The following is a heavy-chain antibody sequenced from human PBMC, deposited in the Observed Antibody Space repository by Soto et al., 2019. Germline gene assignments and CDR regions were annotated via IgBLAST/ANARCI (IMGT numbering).Heavy chain of an antibody. CDR1: GYTFTSSY. CDR3: AKAYNGYGPWCFDY. D-gene: IGHD5-12*01. CDR2: INLSAGST. Sequence: ASVKVSCKTSGYTFTSSYIHWVRQAPGQGLEWMGVINLSAGSTSHAQKFQGRVTMTGDTSTRTVYMEVSSPKSEDTAVYYCAKAYNGYGPWCFDYWGQGTLVTVSS. V-gene: IGHV1-46*01. J-gene: IGHJ4*02.